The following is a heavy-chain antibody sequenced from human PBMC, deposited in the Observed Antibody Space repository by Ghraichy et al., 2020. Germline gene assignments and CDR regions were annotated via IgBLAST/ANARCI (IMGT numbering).Heavy chain of an antibody. Sequence: GGSLRLSCAASGFTFDDYAMHWVRQAPGKGLEWVSGISWNSGSIGYADSVKGRFTISRDNAKNSLYLQMNSLRAEDTALYYCAKDKMWGSGWYFDYWGQGTLVTVSS. J-gene: IGHJ4*02. CDR3: AKDKMWGSGWYFDY. CDR2: ISWNSGSI. V-gene: IGHV3-9*01. CDR1: GFTFDDYA. D-gene: IGHD6-19*01.